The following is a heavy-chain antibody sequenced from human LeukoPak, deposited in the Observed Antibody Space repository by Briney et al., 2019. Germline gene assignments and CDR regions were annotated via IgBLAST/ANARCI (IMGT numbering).Heavy chain of an antibody. CDR2: ISSRSYI. V-gene: IGHV3-21*01. Sequence: GGSLRLSCAASGFTFSSYSMNWVRQAPGKGLEWVSSISSRSYIYYADSVKGRFTISRDNAKNSLYLQMNSLRAEDTAVYYCARDRAQDYYDSSGPGLDAFDIWGQGTMVTVSS. D-gene: IGHD3-22*01. CDR3: ARDRAQDYYDSSGPGLDAFDI. J-gene: IGHJ3*02. CDR1: GFTFSSYS.